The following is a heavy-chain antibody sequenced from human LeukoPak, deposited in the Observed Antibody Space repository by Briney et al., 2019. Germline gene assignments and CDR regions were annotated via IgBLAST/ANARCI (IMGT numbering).Heavy chain of an antibody. J-gene: IGHJ5*02. D-gene: IGHD5-12*01. CDR3: ARVGFSGYDS. Sequence: GGSLRLSCATSGFVFSNYSMNWVRQAPGKGLEYVSAITGDGSTPYYANSVKGRFTISRDNSRNTLYLQMGSLRSEDMAVYYCARVGFSGYDSWGQGTLVTVSS. CDR1: GFVFSNYS. V-gene: IGHV3-64*01. CDR2: ITGDGSTP.